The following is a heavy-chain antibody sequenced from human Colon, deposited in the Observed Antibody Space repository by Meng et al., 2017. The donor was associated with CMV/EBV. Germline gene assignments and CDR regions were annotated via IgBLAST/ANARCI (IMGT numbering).Heavy chain of an antibody. J-gene: IGHJ6*02. Sequence: GESLKISCAASGFNFNIYAMNWVRQTPGKGLEWISYISSSGKTTYYADSLKGRFTISRDNAKNSLYLQINSLRVEDTAVFYCARDRRFASSWYPKYGMDGWGQGTTVTVSS. CDR3: ARDRRFASSWYPKYGMDG. V-gene: IGHV3-48*03. CDR2: ISSSGKTT. CDR1: GFNFNIYA. D-gene: IGHD6-13*01.